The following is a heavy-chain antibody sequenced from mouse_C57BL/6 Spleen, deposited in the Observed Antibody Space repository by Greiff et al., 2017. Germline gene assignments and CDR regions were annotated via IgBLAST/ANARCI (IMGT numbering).Heavy chain of an antibody. V-gene: IGHV1-69*01. Sequence: QVQLQQPGAELVMPGASVKLSCKASGYTFTSYWMHWVKQRPGQGLEWIGEIDPSDRYNTYNQKFKGKSTLTVDKSASTAYMQLSSLTSEDSAVYYCARVPLKDYYAMDYWGQGTSVTVSS. CDR1: GYTFTSYW. D-gene: IGHD5-1*01. CDR3: ARVPLKDYYAMDY. CDR2: IDPSDRYN. J-gene: IGHJ4*01.